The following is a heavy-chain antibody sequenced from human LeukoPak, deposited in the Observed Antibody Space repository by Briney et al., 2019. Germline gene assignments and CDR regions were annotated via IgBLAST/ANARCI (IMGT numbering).Heavy chain of an antibody. D-gene: IGHD6-19*01. CDR2: IYYSGST. J-gene: IGHJ3*02. CDR1: GGSFSGYY. V-gene: IGHV4-34*01. CDR3: ARLLSSDWYKGAFDI. Sequence: KPSETLSLTCAVYGGSFSGYYWSWIRQPPGKGLEWIGSIYYSGSTYYNPSLKSRVTFSVDTSKNQFSLKLSSVTAADTAVYYCARLLSSDWYKGAFDIWGQGTMVTVSS.